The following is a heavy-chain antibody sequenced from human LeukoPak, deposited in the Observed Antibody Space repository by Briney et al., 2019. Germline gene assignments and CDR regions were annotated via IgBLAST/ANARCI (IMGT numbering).Heavy chain of an antibody. J-gene: IGHJ4*02. CDR1: GFTFSSYW. CDR2: INSDGSST. V-gene: IGHV3-74*01. D-gene: IGHD6-19*01. Sequence: GESLRLSCATSGFTFSSYWMHWVRQAPGKGLVWVSRINSDGSSTIHADSVKGRFTISRDNAKNTLYLQMNSLRAEDTAVYYCAREVYSSGWSSLDYWGQGTLVTVSS. CDR3: AREVYSSGWSSLDY.